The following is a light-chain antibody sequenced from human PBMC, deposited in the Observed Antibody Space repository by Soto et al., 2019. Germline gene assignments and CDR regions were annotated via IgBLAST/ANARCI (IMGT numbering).Light chain of an antibody. J-gene: IGKJ5*01. V-gene: IGKV3-20*01. CDR3: QQYGTSEII. CDR2: DTS. Sequence: EFVLTQSPGTLSLSPGERATHSCRASQSLTNSFIAWYQQRPGQAPRLLIYDTSSRASGIPDRFSGSGSGTDFTLTISRLETEDFAVFYCQQYGTSEIIFGQGTRLEI. CDR1: QSLTNSF.